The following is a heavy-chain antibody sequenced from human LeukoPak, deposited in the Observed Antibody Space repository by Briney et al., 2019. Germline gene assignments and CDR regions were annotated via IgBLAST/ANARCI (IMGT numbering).Heavy chain of an antibody. V-gene: IGHV4-34*01. Sequence: SETLSLTCSFYGGSFSGYYWTWIPQPPGKGLERIGEINHSENTNYNPSLKSRVTLAVDTSKNQFTLKLSSVTAADTDVYYCARGPSRVVATPGRTSYYYYGMDVWGQGTTVTVSS. D-gene: IGHD5-12*01. CDR2: INHSENT. CDR3: ARGPSRVVATPGRTSYYYYGMDV. J-gene: IGHJ6*02. CDR1: GGSFSGYY.